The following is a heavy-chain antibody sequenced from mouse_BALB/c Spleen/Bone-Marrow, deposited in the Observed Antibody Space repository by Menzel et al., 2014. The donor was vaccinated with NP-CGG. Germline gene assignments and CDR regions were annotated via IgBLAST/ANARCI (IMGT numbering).Heavy chain of an antibody. CDR1: GFSFXSYG. J-gene: IGHJ3*01. CDR2: ISGGGSYT. V-gene: IGHV5-9-2*01. CDR3: ARHAYYDQTEVSFVY. D-gene: IGHD2-4*01. Sequence: EVQLQESGGGLVKSGGSLKLSWAAPGFSFXSYGMSWVRQTPEKRLEWVAIISGGGSYTFYPDSVKGRFTISGDNAKNNLYLRLSSLRSEDTALYYCARHAYYDQTEVSFVYWGQGTLVTVSA.